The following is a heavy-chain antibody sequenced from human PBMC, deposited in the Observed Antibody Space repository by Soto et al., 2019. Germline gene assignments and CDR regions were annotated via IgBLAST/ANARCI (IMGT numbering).Heavy chain of an antibody. CDR1: GDSVSSNRAA. CDR3: AREGGLGSAFDI. J-gene: IGHJ3*02. Sequence: SQTLSLTCAISGDSVSSNRAAWNWIRQYPSRGLEWLGRTYYRSNWNNDYAVSVKSRITINPDTSKNQFSLQLNSVTPEDTAVYYCAREGGLGSAFDIWGQGTMVTVSS. V-gene: IGHV6-1*01. CDR2: TYYRSNWNN. D-gene: IGHD7-27*01.